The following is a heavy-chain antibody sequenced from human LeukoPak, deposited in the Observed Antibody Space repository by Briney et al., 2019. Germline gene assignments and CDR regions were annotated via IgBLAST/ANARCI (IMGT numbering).Heavy chain of an antibody. Sequence: PGGSLSLSCAASGFPFSSYNMNWVRQAPGKGLEWVSSISSRSNYIYLADSLKGRFTISRDNAKNSPYLQMNSLRAEDSAMYYCARDRAVYSDRRGNCPDAFDIWGQGTMGTVSS. CDR3: ARDRAVYSDRRGNCPDAFDI. V-gene: IGHV3-21*01. CDR2: ISSRSNYI. D-gene: IGHD3-22*01. CDR1: GFPFSSYN. J-gene: IGHJ3*02.